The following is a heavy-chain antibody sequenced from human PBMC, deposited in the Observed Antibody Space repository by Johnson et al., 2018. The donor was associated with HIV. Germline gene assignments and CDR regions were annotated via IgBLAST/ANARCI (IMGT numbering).Heavy chain of an antibody. CDR3: AKAGQMVAATSAFDI. CDR1: GFTFSNYW. V-gene: IGHV3-74*02. D-gene: IGHD2-15*01. CDR2: INIDGSRT. Sequence: VQLVESGGGLVQPGGSLRLSCVVSGFTFSNYWMEWVRQAPGKGLVWVSRINIDGSRTTYADSVKGRFTISRDNAKNTLYLEMNSLRAEDTAGYYCAKAGQMVAATSAFDIWGQGTMVTVSS. J-gene: IGHJ3*02.